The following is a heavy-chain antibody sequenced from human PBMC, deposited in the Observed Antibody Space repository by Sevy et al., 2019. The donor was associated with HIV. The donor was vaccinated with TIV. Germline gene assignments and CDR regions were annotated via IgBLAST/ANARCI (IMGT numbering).Heavy chain of an antibody. J-gene: IGHJ5*02. CDR3: ARDLISGAYGGWFDP. V-gene: IGHV3-21*01. Sequence: GGSLRLSCAASGFSLSSYSMNWVRQAPGKGLEWVSSITSSSSYIYYANSVKGRFTISRDNAKNSLYLQMNSLRAEDTAVYYCARDLISGAYGGWFDPWGQGTLVTVSS. D-gene: IGHD1-26*01. CDR2: ITSSSSYI. CDR1: GFSLSSYS.